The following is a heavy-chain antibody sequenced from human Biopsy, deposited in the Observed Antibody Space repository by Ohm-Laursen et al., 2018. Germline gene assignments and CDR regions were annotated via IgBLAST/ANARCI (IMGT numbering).Heavy chain of an antibody. CDR3: ARGSNEYGGLYFPH. J-gene: IGHJ1*01. CDR1: GGSFTGHY. Sequence: PSHTLSLTCAVSGGSFTGHYWTWIRQPPGQGLEWIGHISHTGYTSYKSSLKSRVTISLDTSRKHFSLRLTSLAAADTAVYYCARGSNEYGGLYFPHWGQGTLVTVSS. V-gene: IGHV4-59*11. CDR2: ISHTGYT. D-gene: IGHD4-23*01.